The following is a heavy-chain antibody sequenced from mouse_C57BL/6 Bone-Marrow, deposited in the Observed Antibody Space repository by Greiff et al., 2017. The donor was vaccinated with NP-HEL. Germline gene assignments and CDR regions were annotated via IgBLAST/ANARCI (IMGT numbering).Heavy chain of an antibody. V-gene: IGHV1-81*01. CDR2: INPRSGNP. CDR1: GYTFTSYG. Sequence: QVQLQQPGAELARPGASVKLSCKASGYTFTSYGISWVKQRPGQGLEWIGEINPRSGNPYYNEKFKGKATLTADKSSSTAYMEVRRLTSEDTAVYFCARKGGNYDGSSDGYFDVWGTGTTVTVSS. D-gene: IGHD1-1*01. J-gene: IGHJ1*03. CDR3: ARKGGNYDGSSDGYFDV.